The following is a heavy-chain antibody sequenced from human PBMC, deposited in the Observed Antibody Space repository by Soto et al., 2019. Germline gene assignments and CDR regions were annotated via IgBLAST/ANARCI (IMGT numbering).Heavy chain of an antibody. V-gene: IGHV3-48*03. D-gene: IGHD1-26*01. CDR2: ISGSGLTS. CDR1: GFIFSDYE. CDR3: ARGPYRNTYNWFDT. Sequence: GSLRLSCAASGFIFSDYEMNWVRQAPGKGLEWVSYISGSGLTSYYADSVKGRFTISRDNAKNSLYLQMNSLRAEDTAVYYCARGPYRNTYNWFDTWGQGTLVTVSS. J-gene: IGHJ5*02.